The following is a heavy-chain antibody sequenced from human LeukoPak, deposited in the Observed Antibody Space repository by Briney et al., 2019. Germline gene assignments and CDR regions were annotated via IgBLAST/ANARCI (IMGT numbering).Heavy chain of an antibody. J-gene: IGHJ4*01. CDR2: IYWNGGST. D-gene: IGHD3-10*01. CDR3: AREVRGFWC. CDR1: GFTSADYD. Sequence: GGSLRLSCAASGFTSADYDMSWVRHAPGKGLWCVSGIYWNGGSTGYAETVKGRYTISRDNAKNSLYLQINTLRDEDTALYYCAREVRGFWCRGHGALVT. V-gene: IGHV3-20*04.